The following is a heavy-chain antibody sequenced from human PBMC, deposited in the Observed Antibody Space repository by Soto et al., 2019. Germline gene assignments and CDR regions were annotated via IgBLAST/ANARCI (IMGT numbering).Heavy chain of an antibody. D-gene: IGHD3-10*01. Sequence: PGGSLRLSCAASGFTFSDYYMSWIRQAPGKGLEWVSYISSSGSTIKYADSVKGRFTISRDNGKNSLYLQMNSLRAEDTAVYYCARDYYGSGSYGWFDPWDQGTLVTVSS. J-gene: IGHJ5*02. CDR2: ISSSGSTI. CDR1: GFTFSDYY. V-gene: IGHV3-11*01. CDR3: ARDYYGSGSYGWFDP.